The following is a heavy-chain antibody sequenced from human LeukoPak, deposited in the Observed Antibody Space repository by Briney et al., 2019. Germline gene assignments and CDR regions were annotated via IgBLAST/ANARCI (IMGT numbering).Heavy chain of an antibody. J-gene: IGHJ4*02. D-gene: IGHD3-9*01. Sequence: SETLSLTCTVSGGSISSYYWSWIRQPAGKGLEWIGRIYTSGSTNYNPSLKSRVTMSVDTSKNQFSLKLSSVTAADTAVYYCASRDILTGYWDFDYWGQGTLVTVSS. CDR3: ASRDILTGYWDFDY. CDR1: GGSISSYY. V-gene: IGHV4-4*07. CDR2: IYTSGST.